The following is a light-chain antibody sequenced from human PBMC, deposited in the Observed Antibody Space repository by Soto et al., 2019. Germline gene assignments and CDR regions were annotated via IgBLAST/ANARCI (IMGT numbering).Light chain of an antibody. V-gene: IGKV1-5*03. CDR1: QNIIRW. Sequence: MTHSRCTLSASVGDRVTITFRASQNIIRWVAWYQQRPGKAPDLLIYAASTLESGVPSRFSGSGSGTEFNLTINTLQPEDVATYYCQKYNGVPLTFGGGTKVAIK. CDR2: AAS. CDR3: QKYNGVPLT. J-gene: IGKJ4*01.